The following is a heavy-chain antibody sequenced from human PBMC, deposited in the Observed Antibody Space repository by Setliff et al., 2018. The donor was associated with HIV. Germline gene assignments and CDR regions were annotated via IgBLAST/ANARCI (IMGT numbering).Heavy chain of an antibody. CDR1: GGSLTGYF. D-gene: IGHD3-10*01. CDR2: VNRDGGA. CDR3: ASTRTRLIRGAVISNLRTPYFDY. V-gene: IGHV4-34*01. Sequence: PSETLSLTCAVYGGSLTGYFWTWIRQSPGKGLEWVGQVNRDGGAHYKPSLRSRVTISVDTSKNQFSLRLTSVTAADTAVYYCASTRTRLIRGAVISNLRTPYFDYWGPGSLVTVSS. J-gene: IGHJ4*02.